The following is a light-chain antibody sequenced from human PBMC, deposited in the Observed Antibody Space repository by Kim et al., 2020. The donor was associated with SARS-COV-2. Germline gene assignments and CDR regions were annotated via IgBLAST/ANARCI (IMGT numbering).Light chain of an antibody. CDR3: QKYDSAPRT. J-gene: IGKJ1*01. V-gene: IGKV1-27*01. CDR1: QGITTY. Sequence: ASVGDRVTITCRASQGITTYLAWYQQKPGKVPRLLVYAASTLQSGVPSRFSGSGSGTDFTLTISSLQPEDVATYYCQKYDSAPRTFGHGTKVDNQT. CDR2: AAS.